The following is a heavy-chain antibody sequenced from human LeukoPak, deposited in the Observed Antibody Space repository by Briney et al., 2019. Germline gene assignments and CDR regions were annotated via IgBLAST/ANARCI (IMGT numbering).Heavy chain of an antibody. J-gene: IGHJ4*02. CDR3: AIWYSSGWYDFDC. V-gene: IGHV4-34*01. CDR2: INHSGST. D-gene: IGHD6-19*01. CDR1: GGSFSGYY. Sequence: SETLSLTCAVYGGSFSGYYWSWIRQPPGKGLEWIGEINHSGSTNYNPSLKSRVTISVDTSKNQFSLKLSSVTAADTAVYYCAIWYSSGWYDFDCWGQGTLVTVSS.